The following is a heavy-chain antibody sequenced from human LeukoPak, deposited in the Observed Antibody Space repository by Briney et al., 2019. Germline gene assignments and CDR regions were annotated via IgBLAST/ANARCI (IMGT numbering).Heavy chain of an antibody. D-gene: IGHD2-2*01. CDR1: GFTFSSYA. J-gene: IGHJ4*02. CDR2: ISYDGSNK. Sequence: PGGSLRLSCAASGFTFSSYAMHWVRQAPGKGLEWVAVISYDGSNKYYADSVKGRFTISRDNSKNTLYLQMNSLRAEDTAVYFCARGAGYCTSTSCHLWSDYWGQGTLVTVSS. V-gene: IGHV3-30-3*01. CDR3: ARGAGYCTSTSCHLWSDY.